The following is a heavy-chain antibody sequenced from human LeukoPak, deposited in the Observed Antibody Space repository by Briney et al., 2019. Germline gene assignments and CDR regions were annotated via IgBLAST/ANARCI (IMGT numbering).Heavy chain of an antibody. CDR1: GGSISSYY. CDR2: IYYSGYT. J-gene: IGHJ6*03. CDR3: ARVLRYCSGGNCYSGGLGYMDV. D-gene: IGHD2-15*01. V-gene: IGHV4-59*01. Sequence: SETLSLTCTVSGGSISSYYWSWIRQPPGKGLKWIGNIYYSGYTTYSPSLRSRVTISVDTSKNQFSLKLSSVTAADTAVYYCARVLRYCSGGNCYSGGLGYMDVWGKGTTVTISS.